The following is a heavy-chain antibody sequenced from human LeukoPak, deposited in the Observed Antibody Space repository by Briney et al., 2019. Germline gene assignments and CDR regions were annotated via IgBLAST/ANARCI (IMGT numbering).Heavy chain of an antibody. J-gene: IGHJ4*02. Sequence: GSLRLSCAASGFTFTTCWMHWVRHAPGQGLVWVSRIKGDGISTNYADSVKGRFTISRDIAKNTLYLQMNSLRAEDTGVYYCAKDHYWSIDYWGRGTLVTVSS. CDR1: GFTFTTCW. D-gene: IGHD3-3*01. CDR2: IKGDGIST. V-gene: IGHV3-74*01. CDR3: AKDHYWSIDY.